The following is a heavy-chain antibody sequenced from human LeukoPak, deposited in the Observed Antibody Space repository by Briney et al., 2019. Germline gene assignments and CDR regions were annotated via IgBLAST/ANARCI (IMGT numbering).Heavy chain of an antibody. CDR3: ASGWALS. Sequence: SQTLSLTCAVSGDSVPNKNAAWNWIRQSPSRGLEWLGRTYYRSEWHTDYAFSVKGRITINADTSKNQFSLQLGYVTPEDTAVYYCASGWALSWGQGTLVTVSS. V-gene: IGHV6-1*01. CDR1: GDSVPNKNAA. D-gene: IGHD1-26*01. J-gene: IGHJ5*02. CDR2: TYYRSEWHT.